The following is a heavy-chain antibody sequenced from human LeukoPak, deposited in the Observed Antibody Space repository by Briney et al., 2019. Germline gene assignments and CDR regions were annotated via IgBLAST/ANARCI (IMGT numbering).Heavy chain of an antibody. Sequence: PSETLSLTCTVSGGSISSYYWSWIRKPPGKGLEWIGYIYYSGSTNYNPSLKSRVTISVDRSKNQFSLKLSSVTAADTAVYYCARAGYYYDSSGFDYWGQGTLVTVSS. V-gene: IGHV4-59*12. CDR2: IYYSGST. D-gene: IGHD3-22*01. CDR1: GGSISSYY. CDR3: ARAGYYYDSSGFDY. J-gene: IGHJ4*02.